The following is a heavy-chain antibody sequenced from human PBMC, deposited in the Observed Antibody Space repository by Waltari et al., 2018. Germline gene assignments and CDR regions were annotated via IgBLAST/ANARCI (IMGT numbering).Heavy chain of an antibody. CDR2: SGSSSSTI. CDR3: ARDMDSSSYHWFDP. V-gene: IGHV3-48*01. J-gene: IGHJ5*02. D-gene: IGHD6-13*01. CDR1: GFTFSTYS. Sequence: EVQLVESGGGLVQPGGSLRLSCVASGFTFSTYSMNWVRQAPGKGLDWVSFSGSSSSTIYYADSVEGRFTIARDNAKNSLYLQMNSLRAEDTAVYYCARDMDSSSYHWFDPWGQGTLVTVSS.